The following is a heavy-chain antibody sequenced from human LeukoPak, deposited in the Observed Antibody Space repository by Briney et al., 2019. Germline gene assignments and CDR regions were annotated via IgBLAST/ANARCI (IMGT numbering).Heavy chain of an antibody. CDR1: GGSISSGGYY. Sequence: SETLSLTCTVSGGSISSGGYYWSWIRQPPGKGLEWIGYIYHSGSTYYNPSLKSRVTISVDRSKNQFSLKPSSVTAADTAVYYCARDLPAYYDFWSGYYGGGVAFDIWGQGTMVTVSS. D-gene: IGHD3-3*01. CDR3: ARDLPAYYDFWSGYYGGGVAFDI. CDR2: IYHSGST. J-gene: IGHJ3*02. V-gene: IGHV4-30-2*01.